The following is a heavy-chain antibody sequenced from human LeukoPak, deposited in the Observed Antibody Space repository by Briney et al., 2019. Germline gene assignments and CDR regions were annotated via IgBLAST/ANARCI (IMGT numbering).Heavy chain of an antibody. J-gene: IGHJ3*02. CDR3: ARATRSSSYAFDI. V-gene: IGHV3-48*03. CDR1: GFTFSSYE. Sequence: PGGSLRLSCAASGFTFSSYEMNWVRQAPGKGLEWVSYISSSGSTIYYADSVKGRFTISRDNAKNSLYLQMNSLRAEDTAVYYCARATRSSSYAFDIWGQGTMVTVSS. CDR2: ISSSGSTI. D-gene: IGHD6-6*01.